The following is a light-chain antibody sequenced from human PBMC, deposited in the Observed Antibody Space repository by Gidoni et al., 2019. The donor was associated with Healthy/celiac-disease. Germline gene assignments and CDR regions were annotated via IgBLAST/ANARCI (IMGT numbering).Light chain of an antibody. CDR3: QQLDSYPIT. CDR2: AAS. J-gene: IGKJ5*01. V-gene: IGKV1-9*01. Sequence: DIQLTQSPSFLSASVGDRVTITCRASQGIGTYLAWYQEKPGKAPKLLIYAASTLQSGVPSRFSGSGSGTEFSLTVSSLQPEDFATYYCQQLDSYPITFXQXTRLEIK. CDR1: QGIGTY.